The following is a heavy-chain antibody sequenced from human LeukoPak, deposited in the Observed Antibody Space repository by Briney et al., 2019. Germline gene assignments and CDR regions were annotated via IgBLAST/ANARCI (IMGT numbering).Heavy chain of an antibody. V-gene: IGHV4-39*07. CDR2: IYYSGST. CDR1: GGSISSSSYY. J-gene: IGHJ5*02. CDR3: ARVSSSWYSPFDP. D-gene: IGHD6-13*01. Sequence: SETLSLTCTVSGGSISSSSYYWGWIRQPPGKGLEWIGSIYYSGSTYYNPSLKSRVTISVDTSKNQSSLKLSSVTAADTAVYYCARVSSSWYSPFDPWGQGTLVTVSS.